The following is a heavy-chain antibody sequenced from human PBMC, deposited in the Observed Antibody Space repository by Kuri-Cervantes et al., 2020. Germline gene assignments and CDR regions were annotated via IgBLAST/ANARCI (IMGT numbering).Heavy chain of an antibody. D-gene: IGHD6-19*01. J-gene: IGHJ4*02. CDR1: GFTFDDYA. CDR2: ISGGST. Sequence: GESLKISCAASGFTFDDYAMHWVRQAPGKGLEWVSSISGGSTYYADSVKGRFTISRDNSKNTLYLQMNSLRAEDTAVYYCAKGPTIIAVAGEFDYWGQGTLVTVSS. CDR3: AKGPTIIAVAGEFDY. V-gene: IGHV3-23*01.